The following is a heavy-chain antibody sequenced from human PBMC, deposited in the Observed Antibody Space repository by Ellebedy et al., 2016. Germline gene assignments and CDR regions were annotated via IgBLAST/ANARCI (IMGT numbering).Heavy chain of an antibody. CDR1: GGSFSGYY. J-gene: IGHJ4*02. Sequence: SETLSLTXAVYGGSFSGYYWSWIRQPPGKGLEWIGEINHSGSTNYNPSLKSRVTISVDTSKNQFSLKLSSVTAADTAVYYCARSGYCSGGSCYSFDYWGQGTLVTVSS. D-gene: IGHD2-15*01. CDR3: ARSGYCSGGSCYSFDY. V-gene: IGHV4-34*01. CDR2: INHSGST.